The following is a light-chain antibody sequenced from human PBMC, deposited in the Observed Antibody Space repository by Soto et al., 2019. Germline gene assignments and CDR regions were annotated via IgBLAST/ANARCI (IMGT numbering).Light chain of an antibody. CDR2: TAS. V-gene: IGKV3-20*01. CDR3: QQYGSSLRVT. Sequence: EIVMTQSPDTLSLSPGERATLSCRASQSVYNNYVAWYQQKPGQAPRPLIHTASSRATGIPDRFSGSVSGTDFTLSISRLEPEDSAVYYCQQYGSSLRVTFGQGTRLEIK. CDR1: QSVYNNY. J-gene: IGKJ5*01.